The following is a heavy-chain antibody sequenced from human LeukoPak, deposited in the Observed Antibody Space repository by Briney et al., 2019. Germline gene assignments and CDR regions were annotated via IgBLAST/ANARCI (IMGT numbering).Heavy chain of an antibody. D-gene: IGHD5-24*01. Sequence: PSETLSLTCAVYGGSFSGYYWSWIRQPPGKGLEWIGSIYYTGTTYYNPSLKSRVTISIDTSQHQFSLKLSSVTAADTAVYYCAGEMTTIEWGQGTLVTVSS. CDR3: AGEMTTIE. V-gene: IGHV4-34*01. J-gene: IGHJ4*02. CDR2: IYYTGTT. CDR1: GGSFSGYY.